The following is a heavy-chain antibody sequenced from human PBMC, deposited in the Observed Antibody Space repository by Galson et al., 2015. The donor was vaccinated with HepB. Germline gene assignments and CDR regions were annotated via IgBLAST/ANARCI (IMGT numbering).Heavy chain of an antibody. V-gene: IGHV3-23*01. D-gene: IGHD3-22*01. Sequence: SLRLSCAASGFIFSSYTMTWVRQAPGKGPEWVSLITGTGGTTYYADSVKGRLTISRDNSKNTLYLQINRLRPEDTAVYYCTKDREHYIYDSGIQSVWGQGTLVTVSP. CDR2: ITGTGGTT. CDR1: GFIFSSYT. J-gene: IGHJ4*02. CDR3: TKDREHYIYDSGIQSV.